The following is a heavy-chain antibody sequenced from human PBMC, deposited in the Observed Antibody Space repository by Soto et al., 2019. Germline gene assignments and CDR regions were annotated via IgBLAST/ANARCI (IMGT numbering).Heavy chain of an antibody. Sequence: EVQLVESGGGLVQPGGSLRLSCAASGFTFSSYWMSWVRQAPGKGLEWVANIKQDGSEKYYVDSVKGRFTISRDNAKNSLYLQMNSLRAEDTAVYYCARLTVTPVFNRYFDYWGQGTLVTVSS. D-gene: IGHD4-17*01. CDR2: IKQDGSEK. CDR1: GFTFSSYW. CDR3: ARLTVTPVFNRYFDY. V-gene: IGHV3-7*03. J-gene: IGHJ4*02.